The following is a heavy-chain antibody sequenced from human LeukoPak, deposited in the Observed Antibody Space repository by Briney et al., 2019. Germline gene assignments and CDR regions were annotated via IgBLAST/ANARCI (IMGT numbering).Heavy chain of an antibody. CDR1: RFTFSIYS. CDR3: AKDRTTDGHYYGSGSHENWFDP. D-gene: IGHD3-10*01. CDR2: ISSSSSYI. Sequence: GGSLRLSCAASRFTFSIYSMNWVRQAPGKGLEWVSSISSSSSYISYADSVKGRFTISRDNAKNSLYLQMNSLRAEDTAVYYCAKDRTTDGHYYGSGSHENWFDPWGQGTLVTVSS. J-gene: IGHJ5*02. V-gene: IGHV3-21*04.